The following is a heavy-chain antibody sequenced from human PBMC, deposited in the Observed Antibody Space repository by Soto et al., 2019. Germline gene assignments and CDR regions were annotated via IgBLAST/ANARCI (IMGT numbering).Heavy chain of an antibody. Sequence: QVQLVESGGGVVQPGSSLKLSCAPSEFTFSSYGMHGVPQAQGKGLGWVAVISYDGSNKYYADSVKGRFTISRDNSKNTLYLQMNSLRAEDTAVYYCAKDSKDIVGWFDPWGQGTLVTVSS. CDR1: EFTFSSYG. J-gene: IGHJ5*02. CDR2: ISYDGSNK. CDR3: AKDSKDIVGWFDP. V-gene: IGHV3-30*18. D-gene: IGHD2-15*01.